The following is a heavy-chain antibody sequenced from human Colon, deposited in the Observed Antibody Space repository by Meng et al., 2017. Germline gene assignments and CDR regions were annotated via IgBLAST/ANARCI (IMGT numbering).Heavy chain of an antibody. CDR2: VNHSGST. CDR3: ARVEDWNGFDY. V-gene: IGHV4-34*01. D-gene: IGHD1-1*01. CDR1: GGSFIGYY. J-gene: IGHJ4*02. Sequence: QVQLQQWGAGLWKPSETLSLTCAVYGGSFIGYYWTWIRQSPGKGLEWIGEVNHSGSTNYNPSLKSRVTVSVDTSKNQFSLKLSSVTAADTALYYCARVEDWNGFDYWGQGSLVTVSS.